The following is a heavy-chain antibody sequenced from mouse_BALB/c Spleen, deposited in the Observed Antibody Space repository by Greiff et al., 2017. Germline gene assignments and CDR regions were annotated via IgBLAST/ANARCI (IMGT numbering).Heavy chain of an antibody. CDR2: ISYDGSN. Sequence: DVQLQESGPGLVKPSQSLSLTCSVTGYSITSGYYWNWIRQFPGNKLEWMGYISYDGSNNYNPSLKNRISITRDTSKNQFFLKLNSVTTEDTATYYCAREGNSWFAYWGQGTLVTVSA. J-gene: IGHJ3*01. CDR1: GYSITSGYY. CDR3: AREGNSWFAY. V-gene: IGHV3-6*02. D-gene: IGHD2-1*01.